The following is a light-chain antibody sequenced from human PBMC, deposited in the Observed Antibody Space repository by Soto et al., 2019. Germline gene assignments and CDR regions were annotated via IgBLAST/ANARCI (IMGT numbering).Light chain of an antibody. CDR3: QQSFTTPPYT. CDR1: QIVNTY. Sequence: DVQMTQSPSSLSVSVGDRVTITCRTSQIVNTYLNWYQQKPGRAPKLLISAASTLQNGVPSRFRGSGSGTDFTLTITSLQPEDFATYYCQQSFTTPPYTFGHGTKLEIK. V-gene: IGKV1-39*01. CDR2: AAS. J-gene: IGKJ2*01.